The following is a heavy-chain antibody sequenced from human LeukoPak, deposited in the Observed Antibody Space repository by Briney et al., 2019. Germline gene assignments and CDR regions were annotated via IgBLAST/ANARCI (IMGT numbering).Heavy chain of an antibody. CDR1: GGSISSSGYY. D-gene: IGHD1-26*01. V-gene: IGHV4-39*07. Sequence: SETLSLTCTVSGGSISSSGYYWGWIRQPPGKGLEWIGSIYYSGSTYYNPSLKSRVSISVDTSKNQFSLKLSSVTAADTAVYYCARGVVGGTYDAFDIWGQGTTVTVSS. CDR3: ARGVVGGTYDAFDI. CDR2: IYYSGST. J-gene: IGHJ3*02.